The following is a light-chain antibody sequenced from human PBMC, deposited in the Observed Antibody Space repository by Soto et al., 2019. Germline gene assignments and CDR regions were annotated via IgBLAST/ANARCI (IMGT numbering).Light chain of an antibody. CDR1: SSNIGTPYD. CDR3: QSYDSSLSGYVI. CDR2: GNS. Sequence: QSVLTQPPSVSWAPGQRVTISCTGSSSNIGTPYDVHWYQQLPGTAPKLLIYGNSNRPSGVPDRFSGSKSGTSASLAITGLQAEDEADYYCQSYDSSLSGYVIFGGGTKLTVL. J-gene: IGLJ2*01. V-gene: IGLV1-40*01.